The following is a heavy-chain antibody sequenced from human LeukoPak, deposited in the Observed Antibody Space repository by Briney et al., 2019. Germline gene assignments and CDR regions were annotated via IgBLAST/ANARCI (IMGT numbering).Heavy chain of an antibody. CDR1: GFTFSSHN. CDR2: IRSKAHGGXX. V-gene: IGHV3-49*04. CDR3: TRDVYYSSES. D-gene: IGHD3-22*01. Sequence: GGSLRLSCVASGFTFSSHNXXXVXXXXXXXXXXVGXIRSKAHGGXXXYAXXXXXXXTLSXXXXKSIAYLQMNSLKTEDTALYYCTRDVYYSSESWGQGTLVTVSS. J-gene: IGHJ5*02.